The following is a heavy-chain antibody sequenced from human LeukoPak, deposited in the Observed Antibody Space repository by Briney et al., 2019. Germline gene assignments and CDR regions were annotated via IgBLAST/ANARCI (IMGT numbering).Heavy chain of an antibody. Sequence: SVKVSCKASGGTFSSYAISWVRQAPGQGLEWMGGIIPIFGTANYAQKFQGRVTITADESTSTAYMELSSLRSEDTAVYCCARDGLDVVGATYYYYMDVWGKGTTVTVSS. CDR2: IIPIFGTA. CDR3: ARDGLDVVGATYYYYMDV. CDR1: GGTFSSYA. D-gene: IGHD1-26*01. V-gene: IGHV1-69*13. J-gene: IGHJ6*03.